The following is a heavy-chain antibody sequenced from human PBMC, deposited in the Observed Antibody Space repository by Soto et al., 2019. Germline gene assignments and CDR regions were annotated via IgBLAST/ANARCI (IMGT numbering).Heavy chain of an antibody. CDR2: ISYDGSNK. CDR3: ARDLHTLRLGELSLFDY. D-gene: IGHD3-16*02. CDR1: VFTFSSYA. J-gene: IGHJ4*02. Sequence: WGSLLLSCASSVFTFSSYAMHWVRQAPGKGLEWVAVISYDGSNKDYADSVNGRFTISRDNAKNTLYLQMKSLRAEDTAVYYCARDLHTLRLGELSLFDYWGQGTMVTVSS. V-gene: IGHV3-30-3*01.